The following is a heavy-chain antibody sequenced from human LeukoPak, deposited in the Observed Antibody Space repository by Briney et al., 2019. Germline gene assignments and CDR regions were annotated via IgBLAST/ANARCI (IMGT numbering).Heavy chain of an antibody. D-gene: IGHD5-24*01. CDR2: ITSSGVTI. CDR1: GFTFSSYE. Sequence: GGSLRLSCAASGFTFSSYEMNWVRQAPGKGLEWVSYITSSGVTIYYADSVKGRFTISRDNAKNSLYLQMNSLRAEDTAVYYCARVKMATGGGTFDYWGQGTRVTVSS. V-gene: IGHV3-48*03. CDR3: ARVKMATGGGTFDY. J-gene: IGHJ4*02.